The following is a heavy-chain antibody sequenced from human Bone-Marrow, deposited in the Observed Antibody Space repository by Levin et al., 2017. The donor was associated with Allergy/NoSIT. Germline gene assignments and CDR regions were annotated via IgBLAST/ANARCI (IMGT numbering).Heavy chain of an antibody. CDR2: INADGSSG. D-gene: IGHD1-26*01. Sequence: GESLKISCAASGFTFSSYWMHWVRQAPGKGLGWVARINADGSSGNHADSVEGRFTISRDNAKKMLYLQMHSLRVEDTAVYYCVRAVGAPVWGQGTLVTVSS. J-gene: IGHJ4*02. CDR3: VRAVGAPV. V-gene: IGHV3-74*01. CDR1: GFTFSSYW.